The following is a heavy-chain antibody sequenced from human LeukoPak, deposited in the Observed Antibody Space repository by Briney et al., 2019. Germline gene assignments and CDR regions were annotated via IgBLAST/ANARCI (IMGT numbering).Heavy chain of an antibody. D-gene: IGHD5-24*01. V-gene: IGHV4-59*08. J-gene: IGHJ5*02. CDR1: GGSISSYY. CDR2: IYYSGST. Sequence: SETLSLTCTVSGGSISSYYWSWIRQPPGKGLEWIGYIYYSGSTNYNPSLKSRVTISVDTSKNQFSLKLSSVTAADAAVYYCARRERDGYNQNWFDPWGQGTLVTVSS. CDR3: ARRERDGYNQNWFDP.